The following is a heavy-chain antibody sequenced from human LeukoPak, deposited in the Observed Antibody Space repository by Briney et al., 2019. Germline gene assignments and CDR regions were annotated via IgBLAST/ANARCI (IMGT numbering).Heavy chain of an antibody. CDR2: IYYSGST. CDR1: GGTISSYY. CDR3: ARNVDTAMAFDY. Sequence: SETLSLTCTVSGGTISSYYWGWIRQPPGKRLEWIGSIYYSGSTYYNPSLKSRVTISVDTSKNQFSLKLSSVTAADTAVYYCARNVDTAMAFDYWGQGTLVTVSS. J-gene: IGHJ4*02. V-gene: IGHV4-39*01. D-gene: IGHD5-18*01.